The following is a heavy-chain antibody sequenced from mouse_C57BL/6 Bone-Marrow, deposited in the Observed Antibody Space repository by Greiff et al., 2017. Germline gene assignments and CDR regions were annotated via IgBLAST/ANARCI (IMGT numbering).Heavy chain of an antibody. V-gene: IGHV5-4*03. CDR3: ARGLSITGDFDY. CDR1: GFTFSSYA. J-gene: IGHJ2*01. CDR2: ISDGGSYT. D-gene: IGHD1-1*01. Sequence: EVMLVESGGGLVKPGGSLNLSCAASGFTFSSYAMSWVRQTPEKRLGWVATISDGGSYTYYPDNVKGRFTISRDNAKNNLYLQMSQLKSEDTAMYYCARGLSITGDFDYWGQGTTLTVSS.